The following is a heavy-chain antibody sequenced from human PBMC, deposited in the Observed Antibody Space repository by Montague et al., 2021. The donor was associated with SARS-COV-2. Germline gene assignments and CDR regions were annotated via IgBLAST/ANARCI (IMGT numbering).Heavy chain of an antibody. Sequence: TLSLTCTVSRGSISSGGNYWSWIRQHPVKGLEWIGYSYYSGSTYYNPSLKSRVSISVDTSKNQFSLKLSSVTAADTAVYYCAGGRRYSSTWYGAFDPWGQGMQVTVSS. D-gene: IGHD6-13*01. V-gene: IGHV4-31*03. CDR3: AGGRRYSSTWYGAFDP. CDR1: RGSISSGGNY. CDR2: SYYSGST. J-gene: IGHJ5*02.